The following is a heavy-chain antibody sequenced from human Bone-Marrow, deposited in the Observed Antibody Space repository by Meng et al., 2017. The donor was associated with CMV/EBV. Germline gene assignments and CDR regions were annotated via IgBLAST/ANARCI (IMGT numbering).Heavy chain of an antibody. CDR1: GFTFGDYH. D-gene: IGHD1-26*01. J-gene: IGHJ4*02. V-gene: IGHV3-49*03. CDR2: IKSKSYGGAT. CDR3: TRGRGAIGY. Sequence: GGSLRLSCTVSGFTFGDYHMSWFRQAPGKGLEWVGFIKSKSYGGATEYAASVSGRLTITREDSKSMAYLEMNSLKTEDTAVYFCTRGRGAIGYWGQGMVVTVSS.